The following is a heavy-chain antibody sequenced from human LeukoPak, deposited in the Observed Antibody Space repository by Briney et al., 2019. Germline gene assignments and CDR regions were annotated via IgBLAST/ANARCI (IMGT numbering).Heavy chain of an antibody. Sequence: SQTLSLTCTVSGGSISSGSYYWSWIRQPAGKGLEWIGRIYTSGSTNYNPSLKSRVTISVDTSKNQFSLKLSSVTAADTAVYYCARAPTYSSSSLWFDPWGQGTLVTVSS. J-gene: IGHJ5*02. CDR2: IYTSGST. CDR3: ARAPTYSSSSLWFDP. CDR1: GGSISSGSYY. D-gene: IGHD6-6*01. V-gene: IGHV4-61*02.